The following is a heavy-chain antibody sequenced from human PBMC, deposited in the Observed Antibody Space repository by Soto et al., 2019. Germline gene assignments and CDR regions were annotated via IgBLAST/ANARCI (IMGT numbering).Heavy chain of an antibody. D-gene: IGHD3-22*01. CDR2: ISDSGSNT. Sequence: EVQLVESGGGLVQPGGSLRLSCADFGFKISSSSMNWVRQAPGRGLEWVAYISDSGSNTLYADSVKGRFTVSRDTAKNSLYLQMSGLRYEDRAVYFCARYYYDSSGYDGMDVWGQGTTVTVPS. CDR1: GFKISSSS. V-gene: IGHV3-48*02. J-gene: IGHJ6*02. CDR3: ARYYYDSSGYDGMDV.